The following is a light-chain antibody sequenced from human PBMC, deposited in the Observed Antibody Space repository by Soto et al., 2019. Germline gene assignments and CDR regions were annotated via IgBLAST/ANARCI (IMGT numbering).Light chain of an antibody. CDR3: QKDNEYSA. Sequence: IVMTQSPATMSVSPGERVTLSCRASQSVSSNLAWYQQRPGQAPRLLIYGASTRATGIPTRFSGSGSGTEFTLTISSLQSEDFGLYYCQKDNEYSAFGGGTKVELK. CDR1: QSVSSN. CDR2: GAS. J-gene: IGKJ4*01. V-gene: IGKV3-15*01.